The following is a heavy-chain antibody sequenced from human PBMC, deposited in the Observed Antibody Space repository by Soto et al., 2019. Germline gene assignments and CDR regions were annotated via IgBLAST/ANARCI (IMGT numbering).Heavy chain of an antibody. D-gene: IGHD1-26*01. V-gene: IGHV1-69*01. Sequence: QVQLVQSGAEVKQPGSSVKVSCKASGGTFSSYSINWVRQAPGQGLEWMGEIIPIFGTANYAQKFQGRVTITADESTSTAEMELSSLSSEDTAVYYCARDGGRNSGGIDYWGQGTLVTVSS. CDR1: GGTFSSYS. J-gene: IGHJ4*02. CDR2: IIPIFGTA. CDR3: ARDGGRNSGGIDY.